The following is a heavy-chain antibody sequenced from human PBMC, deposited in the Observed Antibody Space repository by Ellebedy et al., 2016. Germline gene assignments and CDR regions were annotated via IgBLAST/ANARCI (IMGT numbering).Heavy chain of an antibody. CDR3: GRRHPMGDVES. Sequence: GGSLRLSCAASGFIFSDAWMNWVRQAPGKGLEWVGRLKSKTDGGTTDYAAPVKGKFTISRDDSKNTLYLQMNSLKTEDTAVYYCGRRHPMGDVESWGQGTLVTVSS. J-gene: IGHJ4*02. CDR1: GFIFSDAW. D-gene: IGHD3-16*01. V-gene: IGHV3-15*07. CDR2: LKSKTDGGTT.